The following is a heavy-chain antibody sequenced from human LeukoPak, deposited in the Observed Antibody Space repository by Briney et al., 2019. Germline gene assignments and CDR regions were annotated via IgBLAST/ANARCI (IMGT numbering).Heavy chain of an antibody. CDR2: INSDGNII. CDR3: VAGLGNY. Sequence: GGCLSPACAASGFTFSTYWMHWVRQVPGKGLVWVSRINSDGNIITYADSVKGRFTISRDNARNMVYLQMNSLRAEDTAVYYCVAGLGNYWGQGTLVS. D-gene: IGHD6-13*01. CDR1: GFTFSTYW. J-gene: IGHJ4*02. V-gene: IGHV3-74*01.